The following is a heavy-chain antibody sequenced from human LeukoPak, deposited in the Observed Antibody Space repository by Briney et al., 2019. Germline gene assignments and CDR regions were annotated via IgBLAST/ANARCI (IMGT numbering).Heavy chain of an antibody. D-gene: IGHD2-8*02. Sequence: PGGSLRLSCAASGFTFSSYEMNWVRQAPGKGLEWVSYISSSGSTIYYADSVKGRFTISRDNAKNSLYLQMNSLRAEDTAVYYCARGVIVPVRYYGMDVWGQGTTVTVSS. CDR2: ISSSGSTI. J-gene: IGHJ6*02. CDR3: ARGVIVPVRYYGMDV. V-gene: IGHV3-48*03. CDR1: GFTFSSYE.